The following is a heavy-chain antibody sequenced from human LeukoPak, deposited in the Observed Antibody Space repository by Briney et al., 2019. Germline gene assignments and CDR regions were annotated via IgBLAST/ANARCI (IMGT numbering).Heavy chain of an antibody. Sequence: SETLSLTCAVYGGSFSGYYWSWIRQPPGKGLEWIGEITHSGSTNYNPSLKSRVTISVDTSKNQFSLKLSSVTAADTAVYYCARGYWLPWFRELSPFDYWGQGTLVTVSS. CDR1: GGSFSGYY. CDR2: ITHSGST. CDR3: ARGYWLPWFRELSPFDY. V-gene: IGHV4-34*01. J-gene: IGHJ4*02. D-gene: IGHD3-10*01.